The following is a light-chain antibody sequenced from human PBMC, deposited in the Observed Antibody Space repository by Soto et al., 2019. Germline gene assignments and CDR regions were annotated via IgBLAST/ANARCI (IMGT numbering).Light chain of an antibody. CDR2: EVT. CDR3: SSYGGTNNVV. J-gene: IGLJ2*01. V-gene: IGLV2-8*01. CDR1: SSDVGGYKY. Sequence: QSALTQPPSASGSPGQSVTISCTGTSSDVGGYKYVSWYQHHPGKAPKVVIYEVTKRPSGVPDRFSGSQSGNTASLTVSGLQAEDEADYYCSSYGGTNNVVFGGGTKLTDL.